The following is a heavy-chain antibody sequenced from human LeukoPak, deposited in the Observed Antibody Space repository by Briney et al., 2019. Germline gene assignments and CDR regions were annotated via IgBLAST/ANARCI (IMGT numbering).Heavy chain of an antibody. CDR2: IYYSGST. V-gene: IGHV4-59*08. Sequence: SETLSLTCTVSGGSISNYYWSWIRQPPGKGLEWIGYIYYSGSTNYNPSLKSRVTISVDTSKNQFSLKLSSVTAADTAVYYCARHARAAAADNWFDPWGQGTLVTVSS. D-gene: IGHD6-13*01. J-gene: IGHJ5*02. CDR3: ARHARAAAADNWFDP. CDR1: GGSISNYY.